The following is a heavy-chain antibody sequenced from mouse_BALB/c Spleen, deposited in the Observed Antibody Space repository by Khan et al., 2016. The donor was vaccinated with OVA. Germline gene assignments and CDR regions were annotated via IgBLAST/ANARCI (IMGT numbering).Heavy chain of an antibody. V-gene: IGHV1S135*01. CDR2: IDPSNGGT. Sequence: VQLQQSGPELVKPGASVKVSCKASGYSFTDYSLYWVKQSHGKSLEWIGYIDPSNGGTYYNQKFKGKATLTVDKSSSTAFMHLNSLTSEDSAVXYCARGGYGAFAYWGQGTLVTVSA. D-gene: IGHD1-1*01. J-gene: IGHJ3*01. CDR1: GYSFTDYS. CDR3: ARGGYGAFAY.